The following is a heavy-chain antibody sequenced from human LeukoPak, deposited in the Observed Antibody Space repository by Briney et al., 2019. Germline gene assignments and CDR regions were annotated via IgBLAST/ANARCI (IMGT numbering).Heavy chain of an antibody. J-gene: IGHJ3*02. V-gene: IGHV3-53*01. CDR1: GFTVSSKY. Sequence: GGSLRLSCAASGFTVSSKYMSWVRQAPGKGLEWVSVIYSGGSTYYADSVKGRFTISRDNSKNTLYLQMNSLRAEDTAVYYCARDEEEAFDIWGQGTMVTVSS. CDR3: ARDEEEAFDI. CDR2: IYSGGST.